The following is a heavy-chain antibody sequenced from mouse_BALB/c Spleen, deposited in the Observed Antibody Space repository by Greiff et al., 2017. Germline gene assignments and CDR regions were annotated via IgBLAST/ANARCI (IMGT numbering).Heavy chain of an antibody. CDR2: ISSGGST. CDR1: GFTFSSYA. D-gene: IGHD2-1*01. J-gene: IGHJ2*01. V-gene: IGHV5-6-5*01. CDR3: ARRNSHFDY. Sequence: EVKVVESGGGLVKPGGSLKLSCAASGFTFSSYAMSWVRQTPEKRLEWVASISSGGSTYYPDSVKGRFTISRDNARNILYLQMSSLRSEDTAMYYCARRNSHFDYWGQGTTLTVSS.